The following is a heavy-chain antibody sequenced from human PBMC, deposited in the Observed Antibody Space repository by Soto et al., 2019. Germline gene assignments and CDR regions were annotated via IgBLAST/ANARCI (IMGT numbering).Heavy chain of an antibody. CDR2: IYHSGST. Sequence: SSETLSLTCAVSGGSISSGGYSWSRIRQPPGKGLEWIGYIYHSGSTYYNPSLKSRVTISVDRSKNQFSLKLSSVTAADTAVYYCARGSKTLDYWGQGTLVTVSS. V-gene: IGHV4-30-2*01. D-gene: IGHD4-4*01. CDR1: GGSISSGGYS. J-gene: IGHJ4*02. CDR3: ARGSKTLDY.